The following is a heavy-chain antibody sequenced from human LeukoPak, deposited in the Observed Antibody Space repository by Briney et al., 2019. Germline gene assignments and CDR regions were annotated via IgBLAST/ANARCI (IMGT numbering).Heavy chain of an antibody. J-gene: IGHJ4*02. D-gene: IGHD1-14*01. Sequence: GGSLRLSCAASGFDFSSYAMSWVRQAPGKGLEWVSASGSGGGTYYADSVKGRFTISRDNSKNTLYLQMNSLRDEDTALYYCAKGRKSPGYWGQGTLVTVSS. CDR1: GFDFSSYA. V-gene: IGHV3-23*01. CDR2: SGSGGGT. CDR3: AKGRKSPGY.